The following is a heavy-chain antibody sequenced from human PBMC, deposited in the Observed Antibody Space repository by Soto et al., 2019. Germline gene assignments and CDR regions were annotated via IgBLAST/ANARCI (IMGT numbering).Heavy chain of an antibody. D-gene: IGHD3-10*02. V-gene: IGHV4-4*02. CDR2: VYHSGST. CDR3: ARSLFRLYYFDY. CDR1: SVSISSSSW. Sequence: SETLSLTCAVSSVSISSSSWWSWVRQPPGKGLEWIGEVYHSGSTNYNPSLKSRVTISLDKSKNQVSLNLNSVTAADTAVYYCARSLFRLYYFDYWGQGTLVTVSS. J-gene: IGHJ4*02.